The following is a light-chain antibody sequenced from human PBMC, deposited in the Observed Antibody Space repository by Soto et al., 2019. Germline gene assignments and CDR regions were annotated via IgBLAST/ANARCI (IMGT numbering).Light chain of an antibody. CDR3: GTWDSGLTAGV. Sequence: QSVLTQPPSVSAAPGQRVSISCSGSASNVGTHFVSWYQQSPGAAPKLLIYDNDERPSEIPDRFSGSKSDTSATLTITGLQTGDEAEYYCGTWDSGLTAGVFGGGTKVTVL. CDR1: ASNVGTHF. J-gene: IGLJ2*01. CDR2: DND. V-gene: IGLV1-51*01.